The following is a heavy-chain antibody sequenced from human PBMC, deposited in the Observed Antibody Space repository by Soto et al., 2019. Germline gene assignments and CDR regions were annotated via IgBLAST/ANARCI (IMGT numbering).Heavy chain of an antibody. Sequence: EVQLLESGGGLVQPGGSLRLSCAASGFSLSSYAMTWVRQAPGKVREWVSGITASGEKLYYADSVKGRFTVSRDNSKNTLYLQMHSMRADDTAVYYCASDWRSSRCSVWAYWGQGTLVTVSS. V-gene: IGHV3-23*01. D-gene: IGHD3-16*02. CDR1: GFSLSSYA. CDR3: ASDWRSSRCSVWAY. J-gene: IGHJ4*02. CDR2: ITASGEKL.